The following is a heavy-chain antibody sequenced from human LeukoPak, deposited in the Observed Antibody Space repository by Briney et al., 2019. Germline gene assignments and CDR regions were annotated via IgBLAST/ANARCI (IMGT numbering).Heavy chain of an antibody. V-gene: IGHV4-31*03. Sequence: PSATLSLTCTVSGASFNSDDQYWNWIRQSPGKGLEWIGSIHPSGILYNNPSLESGATMSRYTSKNQFSLNLNSVTAADTAVYFSSRGLDSRKLGYWGQGILVTVSS. J-gene: IGHJ4*02. CDR1: GASFNSDDQY. CDR3: SRGLDSRKLGY. CDR2: IHPSGIL. D-gene: IGHD3-22*01.